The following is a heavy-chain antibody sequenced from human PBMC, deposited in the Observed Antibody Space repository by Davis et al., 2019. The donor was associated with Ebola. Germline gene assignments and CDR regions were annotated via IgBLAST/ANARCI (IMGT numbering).Heavy chain of an antibody. CDR3: ARGGVAYSDLDY. D-gene: IGHD2-21*01. Sequence: ASVKVSCKASGYTFTNYGMHWVRQAPGQRLEWMGWIIAGNGKTKSSQKFQGRVTMTRENSMSTAYMELSSLRSEDTAVYFCARGGVAYSDLDYWGQGTLVAVSS. CDR2: IIAGNGKT. CDR1: GYTFTNYG. V-gene: IGHV1-3*01. J-gene: IGHJ4*02.